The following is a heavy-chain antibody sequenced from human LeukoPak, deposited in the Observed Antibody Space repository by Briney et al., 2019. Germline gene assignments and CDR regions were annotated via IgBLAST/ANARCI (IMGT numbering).Heavy chain of an antibody. CDR3: ASGPGTPKGIDY. V-gene: IGHV1-69*13. CDR2: IIPIFGTA. J-gene: IGHJ4*02. Sequence: SVKVSCKASGGTFSSYAISWVRQAPGQGLEWMGGIIPIFGTANYAQKFQGRITITADESTSTAYMELSSLRSEDTAVYYCASGPGTPKGIDYWGQGTLVTVSS. D-gene: IGHD1-26*01. CDR1: GGTFSSYA.